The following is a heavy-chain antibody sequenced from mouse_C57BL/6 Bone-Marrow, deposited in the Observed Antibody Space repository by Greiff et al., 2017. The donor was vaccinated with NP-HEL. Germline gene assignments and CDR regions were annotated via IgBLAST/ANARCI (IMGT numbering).Heavy chain of an antibody. CDR1: GYAFTNYL. D-gene: IGHD2-12*01. J-gene: IGHJ4*01. Sequence: QVQLQQSGAELVRPGTSVKVSCKASGYAFTNYLIEWVKQRPGQGLEWIGVINPGSGGTNYNEKFKGKATLTADKSSSTAYMQLSSLTSEDSAVYFCARGESYPYYAMDYWGQGTSVTVSS. CDR3: ARGESYPYYAMDY. CDR2: INPGSGGT. V-gene: IGHV1-54*01.